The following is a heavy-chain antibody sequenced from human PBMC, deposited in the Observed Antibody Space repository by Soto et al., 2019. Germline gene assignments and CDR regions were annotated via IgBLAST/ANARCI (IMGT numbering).Heavy chain of an antibody. CDR2: INHSGNT. D-gene: IGHD3-9*01. CDR1: GGSFSGYY. CDR3: ARCNEYHLLSGSYWLRLDF. V-gene: IGHV4-34*01. J-gene: IGHJ4*02. Sequence: QVQLQQWGAGLLKPSETLSLTCAVYGGSFSGYYWSWIRQPPGKGLEWIGEINHSGNTKYNPSLKRRVTISEDTSKSQFSLKLTSETAADTAVYYCARCNEYHLLSGSYWLRLDFWGQGTLVTVSS.